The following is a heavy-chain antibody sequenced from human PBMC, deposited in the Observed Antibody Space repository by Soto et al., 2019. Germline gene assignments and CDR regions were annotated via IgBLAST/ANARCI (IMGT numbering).Heavy chain of an antibody. D-gene: IGHD1-26*01. Sequence: GESLKISCKGSGHSFTSYWIGWVRQMPGKALEWMAIIYPSDSDTRYSPSFQGQVTISADKSISTAYLQWSSLKASDTAIYCCARQRSGDTTGAYFDYWGQGTLVTVSS. CDR3: ARQRSGDTTGAYFDY. CDR1: GHSFTSYW. CDR2: IYPSDSDT. V-gene: IGHV5-51*01. J-gene: IGHJ4*02.